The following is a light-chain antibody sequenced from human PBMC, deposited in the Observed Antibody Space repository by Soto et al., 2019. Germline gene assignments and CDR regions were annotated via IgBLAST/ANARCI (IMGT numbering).Light chain of an antibody. V-gene: IGKV1-5*01. J-gene: IGKJ4*01. CDR2: DAS. CDR3: QKCGIAPFT. Sequence: DIQMTQSPSTRSSFVVCRVTIACRASQTISSWLAWYQQKPGKAPKLLIYDASSLESGVPSRFSGSGYGTEFTLTIRSLQPEDVATYYCQKCGIAPFTFGGGTKGDIK. CDR1: QTISSW.